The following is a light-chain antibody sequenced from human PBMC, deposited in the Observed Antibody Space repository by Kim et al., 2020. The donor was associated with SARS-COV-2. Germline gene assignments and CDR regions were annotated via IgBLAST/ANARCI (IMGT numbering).Light chain of an antibody. CDR1: RVISSG. Sequence: VGDRGAMTCRASRVISSGLGWYQQKPGKAPKLLIYDASYLRSGVPPRFSGSGSGTDFTLTISSLQPEDFATYYCQQYNTWPLTFGGGTKVDIK. J-gene: IGKJ4*01. CDR3: QQYNTWPLT. CDR2: DAS. V-gene: IGKV1-13*02.